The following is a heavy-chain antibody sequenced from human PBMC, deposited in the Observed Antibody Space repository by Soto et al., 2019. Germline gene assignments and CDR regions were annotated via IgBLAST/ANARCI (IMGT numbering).Heavy chain of an antibody. CDR3: AREGAADPQTYYYGMDV. CDR1: GGTFSSYA. D-gene: IGHD6-13*01. Sequence: XSVKVSCKASGGTFSSYAISWVRQAPGQGLEWMGGIIPIFGTANYAQKFQGRVTITADESTSTAYMELSSLRSEDTAVYYCAREGAADPQTYYYGMDVWGQGTTVTASS. V-gene: IGHV1-69*13. J-gene: IGHJ6*02. CDR2: IIPIFGTA.